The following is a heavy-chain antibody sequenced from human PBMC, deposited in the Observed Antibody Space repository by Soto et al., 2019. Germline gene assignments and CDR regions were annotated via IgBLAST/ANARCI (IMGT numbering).Heavy chain of an antibody. CDR1: GGTFSSYA. D-gene: IGHD3-10*02. V-gene: IGHV1-69*13. CDR3: ARSGVSYVAFDI. Sequence: SVKVSCKASGGTFSSYAISWVRQAPGQGLEWMGGIIPIFGTANYAQKFQGRVTITADESTSTAYMELSSLRSEDTAVYYCARSGVSYVAFDIWGQGTMVTVS. CDR2: IIPIFGTA. J-gene: IGHJ3*02.